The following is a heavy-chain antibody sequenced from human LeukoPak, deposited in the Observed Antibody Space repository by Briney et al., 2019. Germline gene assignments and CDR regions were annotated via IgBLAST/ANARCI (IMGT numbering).Heavy chain of an antibody. CDR1: GFTFSSYW. V-gene: IGHV3-7*01. D-gene: IGHD6-13*01. Sequence: GGSLRLSCAASGFTFSSYWMNWVRQAPGKGLEWVANIRQDGSEKYYVDSVKGRFTISRDNSKNTLYLQMNSLRAEDTAVYYCAKALAAAGTGCGYWGQGTLVTVSS. J-gene: IGHJ4*02. CDR2: IRQDGSEK. CDR3: AKALAAAGTGCGY.